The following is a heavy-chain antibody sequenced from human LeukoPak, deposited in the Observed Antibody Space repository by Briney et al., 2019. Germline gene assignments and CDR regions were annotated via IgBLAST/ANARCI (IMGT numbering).Heavy chain of an antibody. V-gene: IGHV4-59*13. CDR2: IYYSGST. J-gene: IGHJ4*02. CDR3: ARGPGGGFLEWLLSFDY. D-gene: IGHD3-3*01. Sequence: SETLSLTCTVSGGSISSYYWSWIRQPPGKGLEWIGYIYYSGSTNYNPSLKSRVTISVDTSKNQFSLKLSSVTAADTAVYYCARGPGGGFLEWLLSFDYWGQGTLVTVSS. CDR1: GGSISSYY.